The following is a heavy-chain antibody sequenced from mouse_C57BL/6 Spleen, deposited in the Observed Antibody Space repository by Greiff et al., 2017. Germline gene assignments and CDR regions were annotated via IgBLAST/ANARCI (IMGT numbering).Heavy chain of an antibody. J-gene: IGHJ4*01. CDR2: INPNNGGT. CDR3: ARMSSSGYSAMDY. D-gene: IGHD3-2*02. CDR1: GYTFTDYN. Sequence: VQLQQSGPELVKPGASVKIPCKASGYTFTDYNMDWVKQSHGKSLEWIGDINPNNGGTIYNQKFKGKATLTVDKSSSTAYMELRSLTSEDTAVYYCARMSSSGYSAMDYWGQGTSFTVSS. V-gene: IGHV1-18*01.